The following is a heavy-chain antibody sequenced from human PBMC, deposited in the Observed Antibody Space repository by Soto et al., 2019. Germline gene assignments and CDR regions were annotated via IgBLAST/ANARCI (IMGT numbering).Heavy chain of an antibody. D-gene: IGHD6-6*01. CDR2: TYYRSKWYN. V-gene: IGHV6-1*01. CDR3: ARGRSSQLGDYSWFDP. J-gene: IGHJ5*02. CDR1: GDSVSSNSAA. Sequence: PTLSLTCAISGDSVSSNSAAWNWNRKSPSRGLEWLGRTYYRSKWYNDYAVSVKSRITINPDTSKNQFSLQLNSVTPEDTAVYYCARGRSSQLGDYSWFDPWGQGTLVTVSS.